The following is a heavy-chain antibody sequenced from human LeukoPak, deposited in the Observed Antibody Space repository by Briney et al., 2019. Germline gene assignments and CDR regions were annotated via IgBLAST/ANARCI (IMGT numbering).Heavy chain of an antibody. CDR3: AHRNSDYRAFDI. Sequence: SGPTLVKPPQTLTLTCTFSGFSLRTSGMYVGWIRQPPGKALEWLALIYWDDDKRYSPSLKSRLTITKDTSKNQVVLTMTNMDPVDTATYYCAHRNSDYRAFDIWGQGTMVTVSS. CDR1: GFSLRTSGMY. D-gene: IGHD4-11*01. V-gene: IGHV2-5*02. J-gene: IGHJ3*02. CDR2: IYWDDDK.